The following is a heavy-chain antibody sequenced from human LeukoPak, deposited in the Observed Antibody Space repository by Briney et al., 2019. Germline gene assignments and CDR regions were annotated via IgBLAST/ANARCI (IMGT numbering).Heavy chain of an antibody. CDR2: ISGSGGST. CDR3: AKSAVAGKSNYYGMDV. Sequence: GGSLRLSCAASGFTFSSYAMSWDRQAPGKGLEWVSAISGSGGSTYNADSVKGRFTISRDNSKSTLYLQMNSLRAEDTAVYYCAKSAVAGKSNYYGMDVWGQGTTVTVSS. J-gene: IGHJ6*02. CDR1: GFTFSSYA. D-gene: IGHD6-19*01. V-gene: IGHV3-23*01.